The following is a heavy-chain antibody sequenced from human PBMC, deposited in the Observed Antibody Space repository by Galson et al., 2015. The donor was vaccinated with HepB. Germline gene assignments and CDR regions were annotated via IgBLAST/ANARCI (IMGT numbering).Heavy chain of an antibody. D-gene: IGHD4-11*01. CDR1: GFTFSDYA. CDR3: AKDGYYSNYE. CDR2: ISSSGGHT. V-gene: IGHV3-23*01. J-gene: IGHJ4*02. Sequence: SLRLSCAASGFTFSDYAMNWVRQAPGKGLEWVSAISSSGGHTYYADSVRGRFTISRDNSKNTLCLQMHSLRAEDTAVYYCAKDGYYSNYEWGQGTLVTVSS.